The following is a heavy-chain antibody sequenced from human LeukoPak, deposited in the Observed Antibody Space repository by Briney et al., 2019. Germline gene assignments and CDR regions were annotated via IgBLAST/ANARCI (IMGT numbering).Heavy chain of an antibody. CDR3: ARLSMGYPYYYYYGMDV. Sequence: GSLRLSCAASGFTFTKYWMTWVRQAPGKGLEWVGNIKQDGSDKNYMDSVKGRFTISRDNNKNSVYLQMSSLRAEDTAVYYCARLSMGYPYYYYYGMDVWGQGTTVTVSS. J-gene: IGHJ6*02. D-gene: IGHD5-18*01. V-gene: IGHV3-7*03. CDR1: GFTFTKYW. CDR2: IKQDGSDK.